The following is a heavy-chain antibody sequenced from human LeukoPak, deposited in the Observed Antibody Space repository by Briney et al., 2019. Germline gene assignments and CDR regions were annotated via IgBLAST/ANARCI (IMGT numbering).Heavy chain of an antibody. CDR2: IYYSGST. D-gene: IGHD2-2*01. V-gene: IGHV4-30-4*01. CDR1: GGSISSGDYY. CDR3: ARVVPAAMGLEIYGMDV. J-gene: IGHJ6*04. Sequence: SETLSLTCTVSGGSISSGDYYWSWIRQPPGKGLEWIGYIYYSGSTYYNPSLKSRVTISVDTSKNKFSLKLSSVTAADTAVYYCARVVPAAMGLEIYGMDVWGKGTTVTVSS.